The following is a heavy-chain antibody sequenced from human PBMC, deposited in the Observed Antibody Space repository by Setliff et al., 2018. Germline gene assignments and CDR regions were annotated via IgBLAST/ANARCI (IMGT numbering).Heavy chain of an antibody. CDR3: ARDGLGAFSLRSMDV. V-gene: IGHV4-59*01. J-gene: IGHJ6*04. CDR2: IDYSGST. Sequence: TVSGGSISSYYWSWIRQPPGKGLEWIGYIDYSGSTNYNPSLKSRVTISLDTSKNQFSLQLSSVTAADTAVYYCARDGLGAFSLRSMDVWGKGTTVTVSS. D-gene: IGHD3-3*02. CDR1: GGSISSYY.